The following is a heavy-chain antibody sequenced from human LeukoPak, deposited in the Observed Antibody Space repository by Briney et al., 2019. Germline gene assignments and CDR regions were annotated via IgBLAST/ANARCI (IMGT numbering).Heavy chain of an antibody. CDR2: IYPGDSET. CDR3: ARRGYRSGANAFDI. CDR1: GYSFTNYW. J-gene: IGHJ3*02. Sequence: GASLKISCKCSGYSFTNYWIGWVRQMPGKGLEWMGIIYPGDSETRYSPSFQGQVTISADKSISTAYLQWSRLKASDTAMYYCARRGYRSGANAFDIWGQGTMVTVSS. D-gene: IGHD6-19*01. V-gene: IGHV5-51*01.